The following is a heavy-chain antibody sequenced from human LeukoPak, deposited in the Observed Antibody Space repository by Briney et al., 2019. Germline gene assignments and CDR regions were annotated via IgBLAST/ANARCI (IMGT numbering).Heavy chain of an antibody. CDR3: ASEAYYYDSSGYYKY. D-gene: IGHD3-22*01. V-gene: IGHV4-4*07. Sequence: PSETLSLTCTVSGDSISSFHWSWIRQPAGKGLEWIGRIYTSGSTNYNPSLKSRVTMSVDTSKNQFSLKLSSVTAADTAVYYRASEAYYYDSSGYYKYWGQGTLVTVSS. CDR2: IYTSGST. J-gene: IGHJ4*02. CDR1: GDSISSFH.